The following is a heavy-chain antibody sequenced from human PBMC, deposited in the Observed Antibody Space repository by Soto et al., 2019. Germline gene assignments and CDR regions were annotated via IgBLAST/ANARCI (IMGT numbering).Heavy chain of an antibody. CDR1: GFTFSSYG. CDR3: VRENYYYGMDV. J-gene: IGHJ6*02. CDR2: IWYDGSNK. V-gene: IGHV3-33*01. Sequence: GGSLRLSCAASGFTFSSYGMHWVSQAPGKGLEWVAVIWYDGSNKYYADSVKGRFTISRDNSKNTLYLQMNSLRAEDMAVYYCVRENYYYGMDVWGQGTTVTVSS.